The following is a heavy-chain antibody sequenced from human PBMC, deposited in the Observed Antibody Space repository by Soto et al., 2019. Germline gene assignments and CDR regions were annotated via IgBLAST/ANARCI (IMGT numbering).Heavy chain of an antibody. CDR2: IIPIFGTA. CDR3: ASEKALDYYYYGMDV. J-gene: IGHJ6*02. Sequence: ASVKVSCKASGGTFSSYAISWVRQAPGQGLEWMGGIIPIFGTANYAQKFQGRVTITADESTSTAYMELSSLRSENTAVYYCASEKALDYYYYGMDVWGQGTTVTVSS. D-gene: IGHD3-3*02. CDR1: GGTFSSYA. V-gene: IGHV1-69*13.